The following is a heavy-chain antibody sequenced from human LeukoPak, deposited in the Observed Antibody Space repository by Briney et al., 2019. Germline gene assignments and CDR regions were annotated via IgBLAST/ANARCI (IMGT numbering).Heavy chain of an antibody. V-gene: IGHV1-8*03. J-gene: IGHJ4*02. Sequence: GASVKVSCKASGYTFTGYDINWVRLTTGQGLELMGWVNPNSGNTGYTQKIQGRVTITRSTSIATAYMELSSLRSDDTAVYFCARGASRSFDLWGQGTLVTVSS. CDR1: GYTFTGYD. D-gene: IGHD3-3*01. CDR3: ARGASRSFDL. CDR2: VNPNSGNT.